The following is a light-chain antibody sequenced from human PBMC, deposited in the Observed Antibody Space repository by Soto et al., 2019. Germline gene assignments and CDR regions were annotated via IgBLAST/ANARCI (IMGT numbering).Light chain of an antibody. CDR3: QQYGSSPLIT. V-gene: IGKV3-20*01. CDR1: QRVSSSY. Sequence: EIVLTQSPGTLSLSPGEGATLSCRASQRVSSSYLAWYQQKPGQAPRLLIYGASSSATGIPDRFSGSGSGTDFTLTISRLEPEDFAVYYCQQYGSSPLITFGQGTRLEIK. CDR2: GAS. J-gene: IGKJ5*01.